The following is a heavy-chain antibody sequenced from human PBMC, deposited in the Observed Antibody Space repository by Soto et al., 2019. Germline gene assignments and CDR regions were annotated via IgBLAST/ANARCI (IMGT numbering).Heavy chain of an antibody. CDR1: GFTFSSYG. J-gene: IGHJ6*03. Sequence: PGGSLRLSCAASGFTFSSYGMHWVRQAPGKGLEWVAVISYDGSNKYYADSVKGRFTISRDNSKNTLYLQMNSLRAEDTAVYYCAKVGTDYYGSGSYYLPAQTVTQNYYYYYYMDVWGKGTTVTVSS. CDR3: AKVGTDYYGSGSYYLPAQTVTQNYYYYYYMDV. CDR2: ISYDGSNK. D-gene: IGHD3-10*01. V-gene: IGHV3-30*18.